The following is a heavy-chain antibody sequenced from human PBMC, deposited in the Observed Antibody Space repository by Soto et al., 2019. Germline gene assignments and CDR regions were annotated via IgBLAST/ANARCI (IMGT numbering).Heavy chain of an antibody. D-gene: IGHD3-16*01. J-gene: IGHJ3*02. CDR1: GASLGGFH. Sequence: QVHLEQWGAGLLRPSETLSLTCAIYGASLGGFHWTWLRQAPGKGLEWIGELIHGGSTNYKPSLTIRVTFSLETSKKQFALNLMSVTAADTAVYYCARSPLGYDYVRQTWREVGDSFDIWGRGTLVTVSS. CDR3: ARSPLGYDYVRQTWREVGDSFDI. CDR2: LIHGGST. V-gene: IGHV4-34*02.